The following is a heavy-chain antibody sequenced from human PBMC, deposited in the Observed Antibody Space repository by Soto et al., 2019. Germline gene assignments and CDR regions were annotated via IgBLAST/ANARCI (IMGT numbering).Heavy chain of an antibody. CDR2: ISAYNGNT. J-gene: IGHJ3*02. CDR3: ARDHGQWLVLRAFDI. CDR1: GYTFTSYG. V-gene: IGHV1-18*01. Sequence: ASVKVSCKASGYTFTSYGISWVRQAPGQGPEWMGWISAYNGNTNYAQKLQGRVTMTTDTSTSTAYMELRSLGSDDTAVYYCARDHGQWLVLRAFDIWGQGTTVTVSS. D-gene: IGHD6-19*01.